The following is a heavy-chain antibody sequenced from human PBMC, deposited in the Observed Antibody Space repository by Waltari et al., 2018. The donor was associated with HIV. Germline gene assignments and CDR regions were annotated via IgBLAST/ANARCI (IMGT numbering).Heavy chain of an antibody. D-gene: IGHD4-17*01. Sequence: EVQLVESGGGLVLPGRSLSLSCAASGFPSDAYASPWGRQAPGKGLEWVSGISWNSGTIGYADSVKGRFTISRDNAKNSLYLQMNSLRAEDTALYYCAKDKRSGYGGNSVWYFDLWGRGTLVTVSS. V-gene: IGHV3-9*02. CDR1: GFPSDAYA. CDR3: AKDKRSGYGGNSVWYFDL. J-gene: IGHJ2*01. CDR2: ISWNSGTI.